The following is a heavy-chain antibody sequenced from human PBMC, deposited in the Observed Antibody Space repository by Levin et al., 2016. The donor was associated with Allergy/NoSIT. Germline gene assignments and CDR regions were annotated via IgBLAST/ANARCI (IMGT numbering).Heavy chain of an antibody. D-gene: IGHD3-10*01. CDR3: VKRAFGSGSYPFAF. V-gene: IGHV3-23*01. Sequence: GESLKISCAASGFTFSTSAMTWARQAPGKGLEWVSTILASGSTYYPDSVKGRFTISRDDSKNTLFLQMNSLRAEDTAIYYCVKRAFGSGSYPFAFWGQGTLVTVSS. J-gene: IGHJ4*02. CDR1: GFTFSTSA. CDR2: ILASGST.